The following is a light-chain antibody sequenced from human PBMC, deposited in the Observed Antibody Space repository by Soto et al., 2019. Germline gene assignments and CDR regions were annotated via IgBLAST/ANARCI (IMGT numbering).Light chain of an antibody. V-gene: IGLV2-14*03. J-gene: IGLJ2*01. CDR2: DVS. Sequence: QSVLTQPASVSGSPGQSITISCTGTSSDVGGYNYVSWYQQYPGKAPKLMIYDVSYRPSGVSNRFSGSKSDNTASLTISGLQAEDEADYYCTSYASSSTRVVFGGGTKVTVL. CDR3: TSYASSSTRVV. CDR1: SSDVGGYNY.